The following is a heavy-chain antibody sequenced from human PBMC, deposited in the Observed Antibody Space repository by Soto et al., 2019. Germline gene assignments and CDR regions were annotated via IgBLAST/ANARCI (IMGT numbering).Heavy chain of an antibody. J-gene: IGHJ5*02. D-gene: IGHD2-15*01. CDR1: GGSVSSATNF. CDR2: VSHTGST. V-gene: IGHV4-61*01. Sequence: QVQLQESGPGLVKPSATLSLTCTVSGGSVSSATNFWSWIRQPPGKGLEWIGYVSHTGSTVYSPSLKRRVTISLDTSENQFSLKLNSVTAADTAVYSCARSFRGWTWGQGTLVTVSS. CDR3: ARSFRGWT.